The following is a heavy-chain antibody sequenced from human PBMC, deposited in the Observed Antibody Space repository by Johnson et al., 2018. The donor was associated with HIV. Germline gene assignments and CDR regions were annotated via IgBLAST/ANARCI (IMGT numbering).Heavy chain of an antibody. CDR1: GFTFDNYA. D-gene: IGHD4-23*01. V-gene: IGHV3-9*01. CDR2: LTWNSDTI. Sequence: ELQLVESGGGLVQPGRSLRLSCAASGFTFDNYAMHWVRQAPGKGLEWVSGLTWNSDTIAYVDSVKGRFPISRDSAKQSLYLQMNSLRPEDTAVYYCVKDIGYGGPSDGAFDIWGQGTMVTVSS. CDR3: VKDIGYGGPSDGAFDI. J-gene: IGHJ3*02.